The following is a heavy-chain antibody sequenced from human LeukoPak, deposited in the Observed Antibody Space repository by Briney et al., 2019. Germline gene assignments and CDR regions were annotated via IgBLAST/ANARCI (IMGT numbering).Heavy chain of an antibody. D-gene: IGHD3-10*01. CDR2: IYSGGST. CDR1: GFTFSSYA. V-gene: IGHV3-66*02. Sequence: PGGSLRLSCAASGFTFSSYAMSWVRQAPGKGLEWVSVIYSGGSTYYADSVKGRFTISRDNSKSTLYLQMNSLRPEDTAIYYCAREGYYGSGSPPSLYFDYWGQGTLVTVSS. CDR3: AREGYYGSGSPPSLYFDY. J-gene: IGHJ4*02.